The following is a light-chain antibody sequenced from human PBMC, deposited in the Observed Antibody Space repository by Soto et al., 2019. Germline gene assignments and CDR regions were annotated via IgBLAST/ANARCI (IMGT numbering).Light chain of an antibody. CDR2: GAS. V-gene: IGKV3-20*01. CDR3: HQYGGSPTWT. CDR1: QTVSSSY. J-gene: IGKJ1*01. Sequence: EIVLTQSPGTLSLSPGERATLSCRASQTVSSSYLAWYQQKPGQAPRLLMYGASSRATAIPDRFSGSGSGTDFSLTISRLEPEDFAVYYCHQYGGSPTWTFGQGTKLENK.